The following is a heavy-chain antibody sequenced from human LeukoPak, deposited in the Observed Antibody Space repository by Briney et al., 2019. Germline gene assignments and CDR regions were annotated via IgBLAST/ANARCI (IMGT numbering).Heavy chain of an antibody. J-gene: IGHJ4*02. CDR1: GFTFISYG. V-gene: IGHV3-30*03. D-gene: IGHD2-15*01. Sequence: GRSLRLSCAASGFTFISYGMHWVRQAPGKGLEWVAVISYDGSNKYYADSVKGRFTISRDNSKNTLYLQMNNLRAEDTAVYYCASHDCSGGSCYSGYWGQGTLVTVSS. CDR3: ASHDCSGGSCYSGY. CDR2: ISYDGSNK.